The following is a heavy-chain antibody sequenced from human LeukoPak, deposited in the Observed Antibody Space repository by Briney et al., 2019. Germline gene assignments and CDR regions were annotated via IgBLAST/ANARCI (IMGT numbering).Heavy chain of an antibody. V-gene: IGHV1-8*01. J-gene: IGHJ6*03. Sequence: ASVKVSCKASGYTFTSYDINWVRQANGQGLEWMGWMNPNSGNTGYAQKFQGRVTMTRNTSISTAYMELSSLRSEDTAVYYCARGFSSSSWYLNYYYCYMDVWGKGTTVTISS. D-gene: IGHD6-13*01. CDR2: MNPNSGNT. CDR3: ARGFSSSSWYLNYYYCYMDV. CDR1: GYTFTSYD.